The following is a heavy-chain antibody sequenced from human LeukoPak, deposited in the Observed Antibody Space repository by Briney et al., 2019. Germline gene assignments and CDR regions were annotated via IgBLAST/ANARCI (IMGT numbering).Heavy chain of an antibody. J-gene: IGHJ3*02. Sequence: SETLSLTCAVSDDSFSSHYWTWIRQPPGKGLEWIGYISYIGSTNYNPSLKSRVTISIDTSKNQFSLKLSSVTAADTAVYYCATLKGDCSSTRCYHDAFDIWGQGTMVTVSS. CDR2: ISYIGST. CDR3: ATLKGDCSSTRCYHDAFDI. CDR1: DDSFSSHY. V-gene: IGHV4-59*11. D-gene: IGHD2-2*01.